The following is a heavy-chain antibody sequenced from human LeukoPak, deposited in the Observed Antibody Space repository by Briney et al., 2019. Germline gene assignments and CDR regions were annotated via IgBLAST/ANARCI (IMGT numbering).Heavy chain of an antibody. V-gene: IGHV4-4*09. CDR1: GGSISSYY. CDR2: IYTSGST. J-gene: IGHJ4*02. D-gene: IGHD2-15*01. Sequence: SETLSLTCTVSGGSISSYYWSWIRQPPGKGLEWIGYIYTSGSTNYNPSLKSRVTISVDTSKNQFSLKLSSVTAADTAVYYCARHGGFTSPPLYWGQGTLVTVSS. CDR3: ARHGGFTSPPLY.